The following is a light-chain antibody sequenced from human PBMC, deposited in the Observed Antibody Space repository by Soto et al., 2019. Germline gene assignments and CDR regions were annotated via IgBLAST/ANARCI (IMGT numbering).Light chain of an antibody. Sequence: EIVMTQSPATLSMFPGERATLSCRASQSVSSDLGWYQQKPGQAPRLLIHGAFIRAAVVPARFSGSGSGTEFTLTISSLQSEDSAVYYCQQYNDWPLTFGGGTKVEIQ. CDR2: GAF. V-gene: IGKV3-15*01. J-gene: IGKJ4*01. CDR1: QSVSSD. CDR3: QQYNDWPLT.